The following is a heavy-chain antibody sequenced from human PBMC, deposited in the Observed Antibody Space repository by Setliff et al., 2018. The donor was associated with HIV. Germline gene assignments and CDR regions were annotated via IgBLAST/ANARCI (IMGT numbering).Heavy chain of an antibody. Sequence: PGGSLRLSCSASGFRIGDYAITWVRQAPGKGLEWVGFMRSNANPETTEYAAAVKGRFTISRDDSKDIVYLQMNNPKVDDTAMYFCARELDHDLLTGYYRYWGPGTLVTSPQ. CDR2: MRSNANPETT. J-gene: IGHJ4*02. CDR1: GFRIGDYA. CDR3: ARELDHDLLTGYYRY. V-gene: IGHV3-49*04. D-gene: IGHD3-9*01.